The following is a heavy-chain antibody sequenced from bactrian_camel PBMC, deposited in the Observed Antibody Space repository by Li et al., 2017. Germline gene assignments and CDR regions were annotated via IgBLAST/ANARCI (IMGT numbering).Heavy chain of an antibody. CDR2: FDAAGKI. CDR3: AAGRCPDTNDY. D-gene: IGHD1*01. Sequence: QLVESGGGSVQAGGSLRLSCVASGDKYHNACMGWFRQAPGKKREAVATFDAAGKITYADSVKGRFTRSQDDSKNTLYLQRNSLKPEDTAMYYCAAGRCPDTNDYWGQGTQVTVS. V-gene: IGHV3S53*01. CDR1: GDKYHNAC. J-gene: IGHJ4*01.